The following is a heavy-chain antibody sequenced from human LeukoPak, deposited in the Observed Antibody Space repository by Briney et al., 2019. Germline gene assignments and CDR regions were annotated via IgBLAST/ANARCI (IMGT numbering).Heavy chain of an antibody. D-gene: IGHD4-23*01. Sequence: GGSLRLSCAASGFTFSSYGMHWVRQAPGKGLEWVSVISGSGGTTYNTGSAISDSGGSTSYADSVKGRFTISRDNSKNTLYLQMNRLRAEDTAVYYCAKDRVMNSSPFHDWGQGTLVTVSS. CDR3: AKDRVMNSSPFHD. V-gene: IGHV3-23*01. CDR1: GFTFSSYG. CDR2: ISDSGGST. J-gene: IGHJ4*02.